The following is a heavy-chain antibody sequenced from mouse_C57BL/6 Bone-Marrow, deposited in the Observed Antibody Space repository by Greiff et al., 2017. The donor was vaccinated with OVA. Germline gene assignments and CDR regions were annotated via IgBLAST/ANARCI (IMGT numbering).Heavy chain of an antibody. J-gene: IGHJ1*03. CDR1: GYTFTDYN. CDR3: ARGCYYGSSPWYFDV. D-gene: IGHD1-1*01. V-gene: IGHV1-22*01. Sequence: EVQLQQSGPELVKPGASVKMSCKASGYTFTDYNMHWVKQSHGKSLEWIGYINPNNGGTSYNQKFKGKATLTVNKSSSTAYMELRSLTSEDSAVYYCARGCYYGSSPWYFDVWGTGTTVTVSS. CDR2: INPNNGGT.